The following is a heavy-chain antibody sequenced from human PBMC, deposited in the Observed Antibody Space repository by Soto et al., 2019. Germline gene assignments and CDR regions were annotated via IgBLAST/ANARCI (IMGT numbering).Heavy chain of an antibody. V-gene: IGHV3-23*01. CDR2: ISGSGGST. CDR3: AKGGYGSGSYYSDYYYYYMDV. CDR1: GFTFSSYA. D-gene: IGHD3-10*01. J-gene: IGHJ6*03. Sequence: GGSLRLSCAASGFTFSSYAMSWVRQAPGKGLEWVSAISGSGGSTYYADSVKGRFTISRDNSKNTLYLQMNSLRAEDTAVYYCAKGGYGSGSYYSDYYYYYMDVWGKGTTVTVSS.